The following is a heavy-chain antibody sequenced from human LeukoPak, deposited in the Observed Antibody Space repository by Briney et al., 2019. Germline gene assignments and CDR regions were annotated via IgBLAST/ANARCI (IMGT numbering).Heavy chain of an antibody. CDR1: GFTFSSYA. CDR3: ARVRYSYGYIEAFDI. CDR2: ISYDGSNK. V-gene: IGHV3-30*04. J-gene: IGHJ3*02. D-gene: IGHD5-18*01. Sequence: GGSLRLSCAASGFTFSSYAMHWVRQAPGKGLEWVAVISYDGSNKYYADSVKGRFTVSRDNSKNTLYLQMNSLRAEDTAVYYCARVRYSYGYIEAFDIWGQGTMVTVSS.